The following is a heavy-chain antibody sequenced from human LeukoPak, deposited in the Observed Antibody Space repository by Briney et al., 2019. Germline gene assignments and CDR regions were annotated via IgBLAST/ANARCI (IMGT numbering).Heavy chain of an antibody. V-gene: IGHV4-59*08. CDR2: IYYSGST. CDR1: GYSLSETYY. CDR3: ARHSSNSLTGYYTFDY. D-gene: IGHD3-9*01. Sequence: SETLSLTCTVSGYSLSETYYWSWIRQPPGKGLEWIGYIYYSGSTYYNPSLKSRVTISVDTSKNQFSLKLTSVTAADTAVYYCARHSSNSLTGYYTFDYWGQGTLVTVSS. J-gene: IGHJ4*02.